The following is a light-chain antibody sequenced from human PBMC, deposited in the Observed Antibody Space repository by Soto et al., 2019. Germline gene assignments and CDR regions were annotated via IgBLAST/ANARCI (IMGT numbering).Light chain of an antibody. J-gene: IGKJ1*01. Sequence: EIVLTQSPATLSLSPGERANLSCRASQSVDINLAWYQQKPGQAPRLLIYGASTRATDMPGRFSGRGSGTEFTLTISSLQSEDYAVYYCQQYRNWPRTFGQGTKVDIK. CDR1: QSVDIN. V-gene: IGKV3-15*01. CDR2: GAS. CDR3: QQYRNWPRT.